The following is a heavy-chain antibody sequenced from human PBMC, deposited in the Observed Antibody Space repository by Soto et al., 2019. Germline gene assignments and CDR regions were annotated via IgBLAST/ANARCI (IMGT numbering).Heavy chain of an antibody. CDR3: AKADGEQWLIPHLDN. CDR1: GFPFGDFA. J-gene: IGHJ4*02. D-gene: IGHD6-19*01. CDR2: ISVSGGSS. V-gene: IGHV3-23*01. Sequence: VQLLESGGDLVQPGGSLRLACAGSGFPFGDFAMSWVRQGPGKGLEWISDISVSGGSSDYADSVKGRFTISRDNSKNTLSLQLNSLRVEDTAHYYCAKADGEQWLIPHLDNWGQGTLVTVS.